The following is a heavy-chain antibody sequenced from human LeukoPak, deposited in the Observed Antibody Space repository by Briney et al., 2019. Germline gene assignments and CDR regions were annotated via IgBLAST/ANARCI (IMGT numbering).Heavy chain of an antibody. V-gene: IGHV3-9*01. CDR3: TRDLMDYDVSTGLHHYYMDV. D-gene: IGHD3-9*01. Sequence: GGSLRLSCAASGFTFDDYAMHWVRQAPGKGLEWVSGISWNSGRINYADSVKGRFTISRGNAKNTLYLQMNTLRVEDTAVYYCTRDLMDYDVSTGLHHYYMDVWGQGTTVTVSS. J-gene: IGHJ6*02. CDR1: GFTFDDYA. CDR2: ISWNSGRI.